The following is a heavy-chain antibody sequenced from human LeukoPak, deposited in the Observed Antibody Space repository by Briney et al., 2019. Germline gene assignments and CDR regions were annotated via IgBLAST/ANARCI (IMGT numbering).Heavy chain of an antibody. J-gene: IGHJ4*02. CDR1: GFSFSGYW. CDR3: KKDQDF. Sequence: SGGALRLSCADSGFSFSGYWIHWVRHPPGKGLMWVSRISSDGSTTDYADSVKGRFTISRDNAKNTVYLQKNSLRAEYTAVYYCKKDQDFWGQGTLVTVSS. D-gene: IGHD3-3*01. CDR2: ISSDGSTT. V-gene: IGHV3-74*01.